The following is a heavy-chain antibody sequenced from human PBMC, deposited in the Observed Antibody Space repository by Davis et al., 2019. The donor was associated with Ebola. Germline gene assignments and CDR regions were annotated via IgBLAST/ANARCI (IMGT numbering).Heavy chain of an antibody. Sequence: GESLKISCAASGFTFEDYTMLWVRLPPGKGLEWVSLISWDGGDAYYADSVKGRFTMSRDNTKNLLYLQMTSLRTDDTASYHCVKAEGVFFDHWGQGTLVSVSS. V-gene: IGHV3-43*01. CDR3: VKAEGVFFDH. CDR1: GFTFEDYT. J-gene: IGHJ4*02. D-gene: IGHD1-14*01. CDR2: ISWDGGDA.